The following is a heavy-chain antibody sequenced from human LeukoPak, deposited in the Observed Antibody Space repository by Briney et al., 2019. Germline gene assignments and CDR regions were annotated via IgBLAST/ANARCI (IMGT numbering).Heavy chain of an antibody. CDR2: IKQDGSEK. CDR3: ARGGYFFDY. V-gene: IGHV3-7*05. J-gene: IGHJ4*02. CDR1: GFTFSRYW. Sequence: GGSLRLSCAASGFTFSRYWMTWGRQAPGKGLEWVANIKQDGSEKYYVDSVKGRFTDSRDNAKNSLYLQMNSLRAEDTAVYYCARGGYFFDYWGQGTLVTVSS.